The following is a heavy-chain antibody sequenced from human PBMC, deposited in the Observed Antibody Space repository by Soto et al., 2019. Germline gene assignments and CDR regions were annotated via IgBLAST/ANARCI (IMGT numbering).Heavy chain of an antibody. CDR1: GGSIRSDDYS. V-gene: IGHV4-61*08. J-gene: IGHJ4*02. Sequence: SETLSLTCAVSGGSIRSDDYSWSWIRQPPGKGLEWIGYIYYSGSTNYNPSLKSRVTISVDTSKNQFSLKLSSVTAADTAVYYCARRYGPGFDYWGQGTLVTVSS. CDR2: IYYSGST. CDR3: ARRYGPGFDY. D-gene: IGHD4-17*01.